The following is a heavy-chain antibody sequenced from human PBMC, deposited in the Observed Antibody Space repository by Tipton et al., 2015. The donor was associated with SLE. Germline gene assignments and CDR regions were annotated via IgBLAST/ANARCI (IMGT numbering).Heavy chain of an antibody. CDR3: ARYFYDSSGVCLFDF. J-gene: IGHJ4*02. D-gene: IGHD3-22*01. Sequence: TLSLTCAVSGGSISSGSYYWSWIRQPAGKGLEWIGRIYTSGSTNYNPSLKCRVTISVDTSKNQFSLKLSSVTAADTAVYYCARYFYDSSGVCLFDFWGQGTLVTVSS. V-gene: IGHV4-61*02. CDR1: GGSISSGSYY. CDR2: IYTSGST.